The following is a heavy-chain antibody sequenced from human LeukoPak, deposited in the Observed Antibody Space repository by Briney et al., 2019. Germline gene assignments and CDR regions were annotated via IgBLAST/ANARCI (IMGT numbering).Heavy chain of an antibody. Sequence: SETLSLTCTVSGGSISSSSYYWGWIRQPPGKGLEWIGSIYYSGSTYYNPSLKSRVTISVDTSKNQFSLKLSSVTAADTAVYYCARLFSDYYDSSGYYYVQPYYFDYWGQGTLVTVSS. CDR1: GGSISSSSYY. D-gene: IGHD3-22*01. CDR3: ARLFSDYYDSSGYYYVQPYYFDY. V-gene: IGHV4-39*01. J-gene: IGHJ4*02. CDR2: IYYSGST.